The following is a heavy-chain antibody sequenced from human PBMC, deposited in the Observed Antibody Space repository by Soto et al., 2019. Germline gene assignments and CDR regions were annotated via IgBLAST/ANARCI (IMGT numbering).Heavy chain of an antibody. CDR1: GGSVSSGSYY. J-gene: IGHJ5*02. D-gene: IGHD6-6*01. CDR3: AREYSSSSGDWFDP. CDR2: IYYSGST. Sequence: QVQLQESGPGLVKPSETLSLTCTVSGGSVSSGSYYWSWIRQPPGKGLEWIGYIYYSGSTNYNPSLKSRVTISVDTSKNQFSLKLSSVTAADTAVYYCAREYSSSSGDWFDPWGQGTLVTVSS. V-gene: IGHV4-61*01.